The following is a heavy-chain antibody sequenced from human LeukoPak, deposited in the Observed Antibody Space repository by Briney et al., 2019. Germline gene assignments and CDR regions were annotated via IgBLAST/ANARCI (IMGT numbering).Heavy chain of an antibody. D-gene: IGHD3-10*01. J-gene: IGHJ4*02. Sequence: SETLSLTCAVHGGSFRAYFWSWIRQSPGKGLEWIGEINHSGDTNYNPSLKNRVTISSDTSKDQFSLKLSSVTAADTAIYYCAREANSYDSGTYAWSDYWGQGTLVTVSS. CDR1: GGSFRAYF. CDR3: AREANSYDSGTYAWSDY. V-gene: IGHV4-34*01. CDR2: INHSGDT.